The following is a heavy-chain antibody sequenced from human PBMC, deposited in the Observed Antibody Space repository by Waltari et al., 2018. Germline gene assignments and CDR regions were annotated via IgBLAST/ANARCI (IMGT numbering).Heavy chain of an antibody. V-gene: IGHV3-30*02. CDR3: IKGGTSFDW. J-gene: IGHJ4*02. D-gene: IGHD1-26*01. CDR2: IRNDGGNA. CDR1: GFTFSLHD. Sequence: QVQVVDSGEGVVQPGGSLRLSCAASGFTFSLHDMQWVRQAPGKGLEWVAFIRNDGGNAYYADSAKGRFTISRDNSKNMVYLQMNSLRPEDTAMYFCIKGGTSFDWWGQGTLVTVSS.